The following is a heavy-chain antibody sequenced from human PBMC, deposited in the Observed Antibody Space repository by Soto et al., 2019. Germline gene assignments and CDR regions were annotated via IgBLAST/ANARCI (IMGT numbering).Heavy chain of an antibody. CDR3: AKGPTWSYQFYGLDV. CDR2: IFSSGAT. Sequence: SSETLSLTCTVSGDSVSNFYWSWIRQPAGRGLEWIGRIFSSGATNFNPSLNGRVAMSVDTSRNQFSLSLSSVTAADTAIYYCAKGPTWSYQFYGLDVWGQGXAVTVYS. D-gene: IGHD1-26*01. CDR1: GDSVSNFY. J-gene: IGHJ6*02. V-gene: IGHV4-4*07.